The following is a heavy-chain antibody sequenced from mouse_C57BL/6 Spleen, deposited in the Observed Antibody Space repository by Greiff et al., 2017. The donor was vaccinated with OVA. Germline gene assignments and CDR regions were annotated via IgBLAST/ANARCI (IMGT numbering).Heavy chain of an antibody. J-gene: IGHJ3*01. CDR1: GFNITDYY. D-gene: IGHD2-4*01. CDR2: IDPEDGET. Sequence: VQLQQSGAELVKPGASVKLSCTASGFNITDYYMHWVKQRTEQGLEWIGRIDPEDGETKYAPKFQGKATITADTSSNTAYLQLSSLTSEDTAVYYCASGDYDGAWFAYWGQGTLVTVSA. CDR3: ASGDYDGAWFAY. V-gene: IGHV14-2*01.